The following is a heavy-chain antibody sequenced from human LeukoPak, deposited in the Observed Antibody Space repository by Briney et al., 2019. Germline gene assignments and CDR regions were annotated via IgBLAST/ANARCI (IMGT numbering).Heavy chain of an antibody. CDR1: GFTFSHYA. CDR3: AKETQDEIITVAGTY. Sequence: GGSLRLSCAASGFTFSHYAMSWVRQAPGKGLEWVAAISSGGKTYYADSVKGRFTISRGNSKNTLYLQMNSLRAEDTAVYYCAKETQDEIITVAGTYWGQGTLVTVSS. V-gene: IGHV3-23*01. CDR2: ISSGGKT. J-gene: IGHJ4*02. D-gene: IGHD6-19*01.